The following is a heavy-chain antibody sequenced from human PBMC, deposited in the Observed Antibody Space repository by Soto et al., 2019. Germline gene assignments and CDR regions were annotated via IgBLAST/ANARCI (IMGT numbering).Heavy chain of an antibody. CDR2: ISYSGMT. J-gene: IGHJ4*02. CDR3: DRGGVGRFLDWVFDY. D-gene: IGHD3-3*01. CDR1: GGPITSGDYF. V-gene: IGHV4-30-4*01. Sequence: QVQLQESGPGLVKTSQTLSLTCSVSGGPITSGDYFWTWIRQAPGKGLEWFGYISYSGMTYYNPSLKSRNLISLDTSKNQFSLKLSSVAAADTAVYYCDRGGVGRFLDWVFDYWGQGPQVTVSS.